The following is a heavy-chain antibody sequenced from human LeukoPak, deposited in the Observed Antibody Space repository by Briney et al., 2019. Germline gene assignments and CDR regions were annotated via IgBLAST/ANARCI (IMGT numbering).Heavy chain of an antibody. V-gene: IGHV1-69*13. D-gene: IGHD4-17*01. CDR3: AREGSPVTTGYFDY. Sequence: GASVKVSCKASGGTFSSYAISWVRQAPGQGLEWMGGIIPIFGTANYAQKFQGRVTITADESTSTAYMELSSLRSEDTAVYYCAREGSPVTTGYFDYWGQGTLVTVSS. CDR1: GGTFSSYA. CDR2: IIPIFGTA. J-gene: IGHJ4*02.